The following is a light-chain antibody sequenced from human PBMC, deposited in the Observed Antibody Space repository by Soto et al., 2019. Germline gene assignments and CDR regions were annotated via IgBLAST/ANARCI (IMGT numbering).Light chain of an antibody. CDR1: SSDVGGYNY. J-gene: IGLJ2*01. V-gene: IGLV2-11*01. CDR2: DVS. CDR3: CSYEGRSV. Sequence: QSALTQPRSVSGSPGQSVTISCTGTSSDVGGYNYVSWYQQHPAKAPKLMIYDVSKRPSGVPDRFSGSKSGNTASLTISGLQAEDEADNYCCSYEGRSVFGGGTQLTVL.